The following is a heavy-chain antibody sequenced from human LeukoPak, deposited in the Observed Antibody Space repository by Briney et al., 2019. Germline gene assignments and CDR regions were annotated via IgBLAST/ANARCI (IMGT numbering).Heavy chain of an antibody. J-gene: IGHJ4*02. Sequence: GGSLRLSCAASGFTVSSNYMSWVRQAPGKGLEWVSVIYSCGSTYYADSVKGRFTISRDNSKNTLYLQMNSLRAEDTAVYYCARDLASGWQDYWGQGTLVTVSS. V-gene: IGHV3-66*03. CDR1: GFTVSSNY. D-gene: IGHD6-19*01. CDR2: IYSCGST. CDR3: ARDLASGWQDY.